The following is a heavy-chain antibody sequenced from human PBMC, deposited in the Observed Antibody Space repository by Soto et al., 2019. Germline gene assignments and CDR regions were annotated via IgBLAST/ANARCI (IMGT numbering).Heavy chain of an antibody. Sequence: QVQLVESGGGVVQPGRSLRLSCAASGFTFSSYGMHWVRQAPGKGLEWVAVISYDGSNKYYADSVKGRFTISRDNSKNTLYLQMNSLRAEDTAVYFCAKDRELGILGTFGYWGQGTLVTVSS. V-gene: IGHV3-30*18. CDR1: GFTFSSYG. CDR3: AKDRELGILGTFGY. CDR2: ISYDGSNK. D-gene: IGHD7-27*01. J-gene: IGHJ4*02.